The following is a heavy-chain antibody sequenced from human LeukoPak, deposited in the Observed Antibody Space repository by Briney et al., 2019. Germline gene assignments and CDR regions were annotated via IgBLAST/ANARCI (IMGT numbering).Heavy chain of an antibody. CDR3: ARDLYYYDSSDYYSYYFDN. D-gene: IGHD3-22*01. CDR2: IYSSGRT. J-gene: IGHJ4*02. Sequence: PSETLSLTCTVSGGSISSYYWSWIRQPAGKGLEWIGRIYSSGRTNYNPSLKSRVTISVDTSKNQFSLNLSSVTAADTAVYYCARDLYYYDSSDYYSYYFDNWGQGTLVTVSS. V-gene: IGHV4-4*07. CDR1: GGSISSYY.